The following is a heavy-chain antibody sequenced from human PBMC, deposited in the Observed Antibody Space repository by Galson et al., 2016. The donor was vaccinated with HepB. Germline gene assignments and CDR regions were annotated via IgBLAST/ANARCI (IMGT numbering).Heavy chain of an antibody. D-gene: IGHD3-10*01. Sequence: SLRLSCAASGFTFSRYDMHWVRQAPGKGLMWVSRITYDASGTSYADSVKGRFTISRDNAKNTLYLQMNSLRAEDTAVYYCARGGLVRGAHGGSFDSWGQGTLVTVSS. CDR3: ARGGLVRGAHGGSFDS. V-gene: IGHV3-74*01. J-gene: IGHJ4*01. CDR1: GFTFSRYD. CDR2: ITYDASGT.